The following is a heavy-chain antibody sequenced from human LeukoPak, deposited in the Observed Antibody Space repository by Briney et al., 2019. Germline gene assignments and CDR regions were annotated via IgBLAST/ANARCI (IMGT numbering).Heavy chain of an antibody. CDR1: GGSISSYY. Sequence: SETLSLTCTVSGGSISSYYWSWIRQPAGKGLEWIGRIYTSGSTNYNPSLKSRGTISIDTSKNQFSLKLNSVTAADTAVYYCARDRGYSYAFDYWGQGTLVTVSS. D-gene: IGHD5-18*01. CDR3: ARDRGYSYAFDY. J-gene: IGHJ4*02. V-gene: IGHV4-4*07. CDR2: IYTSGST.